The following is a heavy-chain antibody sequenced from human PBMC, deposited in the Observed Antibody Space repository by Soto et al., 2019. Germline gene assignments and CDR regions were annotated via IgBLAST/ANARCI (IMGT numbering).Heavy chain of an antibody. J-gene: IGHJ4*02. CDR3: ARHIAARPPLVY. D-gene: IGHD6-6*01. CDR2: IDPSDSYT. Sequence: GESLKISCKGSGYSFTSYWISWVRQMPGKGLEWMGRIDPSDSYTNYSPSFQGHVTISADKSISTAYLQWSSLKASDTAMYYCARHIAARPPLVYWGQGTLVTVSS. V-gene: IGHV5-10-1*01. CDR1: GYSFTSYW.